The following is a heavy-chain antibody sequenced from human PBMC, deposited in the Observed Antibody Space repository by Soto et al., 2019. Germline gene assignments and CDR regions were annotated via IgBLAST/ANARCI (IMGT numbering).Heavy chain of an antibody. V-gene: IGHV1-18*01. CDR1: GYTFTNYG. CDR2: INVYNGNT. D-gene: IGHD3-10*01. CDR3: ARGVGSGSDYNQYNWFDP. J-gene: IGHJ5*02. Sequence: QVQLVQSGGEVKKPGASVKVSCKASGYTFTNYGISWVRQAPGQGLEWMGWINVYNGNTKYAQKVQGRVTMTTDTSTSTAYMELRSLRSADTAVYYCARGVGSGSDYNQYNWFDPWGQGTLVTVSS.